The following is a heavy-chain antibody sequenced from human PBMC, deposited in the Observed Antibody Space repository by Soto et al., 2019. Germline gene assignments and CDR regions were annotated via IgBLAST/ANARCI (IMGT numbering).Heavy chain of an antibody. J-gene: IGHJ6*02. CDR2: IYHSGST. CDR1: GGSISSSNW. V-gene: IGHV4-4*02. D-gene: IGHD6-13*01. Sequence: QVQLQESGPGLVKPSGTLSLTCAVSGGSISSSNWWSWVRQPPGKGLEWIGDIYHSGSTNYNPSLKSRVTISVDKSKNQFSLKLSSVTATDTAVYYCARMALEQQLVRMDYGMDVWGQGTTVTVSS. CDR3: ARMALEQQLVRMDYGMDV.